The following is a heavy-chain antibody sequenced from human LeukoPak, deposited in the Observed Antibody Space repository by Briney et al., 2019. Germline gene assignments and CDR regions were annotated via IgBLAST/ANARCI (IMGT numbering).Heavy chain of an antibody. CDR3: ARRMATVTDAFNI. V-gene: IGHV4-59*11. Sequence: SETLSLTCNVSGDSLTSHFWSWIRQTPGKGLEWIGYVFHSGTTNYSPSLKSRVTISLDTSKKQFYLRLASVTAADTAVYYCARRMATVTDAFNIWGRGTMVSVSS. D-gene: IGHD5-24*01. CDR1: GDSLTSHF. CDR2: VFHSGTT. J-gene: IGHJ3*02.